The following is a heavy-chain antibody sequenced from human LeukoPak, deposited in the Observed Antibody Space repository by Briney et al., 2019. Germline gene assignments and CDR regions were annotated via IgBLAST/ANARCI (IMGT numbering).Heavy chain of an antibody. V-gene: IGHV4-39*07. D-gene: IGHD2-15*01. CDR1: GDSISSSSYY. J-gene: IGHJ3*02. Sequence: SETLSLTCTVSGDSISSSSYYWGWIRQPPGKGLEWIGTIYYSGGTYYNPSLKSRVTISVDTSKNQFSLKLSSVTAADTAVYYCARVNCSGGSCYESRGAFDIWGQGTMVIVSS. CDR2: IYYSGGT. CDR3: ARVNCSGGSCYESRGAFDI.